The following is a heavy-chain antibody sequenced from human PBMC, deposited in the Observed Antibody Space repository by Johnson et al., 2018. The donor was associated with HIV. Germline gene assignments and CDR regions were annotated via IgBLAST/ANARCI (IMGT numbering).Heavy chain of an antibody. D-gene: IGHD4-17*01. V-gene: IGHV3-23*04. CDR2: ISGSGGST. J-gene: IGHJ3*02. CDR1: GFTVSSNY. Sequence: VQLVESGGGLVQPGGSLRLSCAASGFTVSSNYMSWVRQAPGKGLEWVSVISGSGGSTYYADSVKGRFTISRDNSKNTLYLQMNSLRAEDTAGYYCARGMTTVTNHDAFDIWGHWTIVTVSS. CDR3: ARGMTTVTNHDAFDI.